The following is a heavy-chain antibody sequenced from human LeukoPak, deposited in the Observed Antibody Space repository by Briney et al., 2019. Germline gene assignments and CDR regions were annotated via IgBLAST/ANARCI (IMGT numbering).Heavy chain of an antibody. V-gene: IGHV6-1*01. Sequence: SRTLSLTCAISGDSVSSNSAAWNWIRQSPSRGLEWLGRTYYRSKWYNDYAVSVKSRITINPDTSKNQFSLQLNSVTPEDTAVYYCARGGLDMATTDYYYYMDVWGKGTTVTVSS. CDR2: TYYRSKWYN. CDR1: GDSVSSNSAA. CDR3: ARGGLDMATTDYYYYMDV. D-gene: IGHD5-12*01. J-gene: IGHJ6*03.